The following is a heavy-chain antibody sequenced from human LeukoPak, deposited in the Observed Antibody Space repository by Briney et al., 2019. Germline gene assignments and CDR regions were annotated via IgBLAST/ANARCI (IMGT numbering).Heavy chain of an antibody. CDR2: IRYDGSNK. Sequence: GGSLRLSCAASGFTFSSYGMHWVRQAPGKGLEWVAFIRYDGSNKYYADSVKGRFTISRDNSKNTLYLQMNSLRAEDTAVYYCAKDPGDSSGYTTWGQGTLVTVSS. J-gene: IGHJ4*02. V-gene: IGHV3-30*02. CDR1: GFTFSSYG. D-gene: IGHD3-22*01. CDR3: AKDPGDSSGYTT.